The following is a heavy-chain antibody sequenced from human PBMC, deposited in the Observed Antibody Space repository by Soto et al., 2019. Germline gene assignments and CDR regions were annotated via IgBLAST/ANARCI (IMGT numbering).Heavy chain of an antibody. V-gene: IGHV3-21*01. CDR3: ASGLVPAALWLVPIX. Sequence: PGGSLRLSFAASGFTFSSYSMNWVRQAPGKGLEWVSSISSSSSYIYYADSVKGRFTISRDNAKNSLYLQMNSLRAEDTAVYYCASGLVPAALWLVPIXWGQVTLFTVSX. CDR2: ISSSSSYI. D-gene: IGHD2-2*01. CDR1: GFTFSSYS. J-gene: IGHJ4*02.